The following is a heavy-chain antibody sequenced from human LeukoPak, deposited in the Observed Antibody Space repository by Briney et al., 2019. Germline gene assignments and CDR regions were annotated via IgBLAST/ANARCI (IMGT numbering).Heavy chain of an antibody. Sequence: PGGSLRLSCAASGFTFDDYAMHWVRQAPGKGLEWVSGISWNSGSIGYADSVKGRFTISRDNAKNSLYLQMNSLRAGDTAVYYCAREMGDKYSSSWALDLWGRGTLVTVSS. D-gene: IGHD6-13*01. CDR1: GFTFDDYA. CDR3: AREMGDKYSSSWALDL. CDR2: ISWNSGSI. V-gene: IGHV3-9*01. J-gene: IGHJ2*01.